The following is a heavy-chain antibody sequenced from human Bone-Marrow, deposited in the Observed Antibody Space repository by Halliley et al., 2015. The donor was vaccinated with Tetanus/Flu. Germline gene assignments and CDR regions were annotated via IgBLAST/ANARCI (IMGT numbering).Heavy chain of an antibody. V-gene: IGHV3-13*04. CDR2: ISTAVDT. CDR3: VREDSSGSFDY. J-gene: IGHJ4*02. Sequence: LEWVPAISTAVDTYYPGSVKGRFTISRENAENSLYLQMNRLRAGDPAVYYCVREDSSGSFDYWGQGTLVTVSS. D-gene: IGHD3-22*01.